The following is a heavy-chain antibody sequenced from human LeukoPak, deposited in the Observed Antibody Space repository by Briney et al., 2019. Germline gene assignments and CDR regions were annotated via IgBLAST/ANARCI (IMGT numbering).Heavy chain of an antibody. CDR2: INSGSSTI. D-gene: IGHD3-16*02. CDR1: GFTVSNKY. J-gene: IGHJ4*02. Sequence: PGGSLRLSCAASGFTVSNKYMTWVRQAPGKGLEWVAFINSGSSTIYYADSVKGRFTISRDNAKNSLYLQMNSLRAEDTALYYCARDLGVIVYPSDYWGQGTLVTVSS. CDR3: ARDLGVIVYPSDY. V-gene: IGHV3-48*04.